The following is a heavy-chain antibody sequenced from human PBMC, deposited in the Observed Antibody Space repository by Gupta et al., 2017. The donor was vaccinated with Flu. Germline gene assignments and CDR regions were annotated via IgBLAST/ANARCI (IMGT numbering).Heavy chain of an antibody. D-gene: IGHD1-26*01. CDR1: GFTFSNAW. CDR2: IKSKTDGGTT. CDR3: TTYESSWELTARAFDI. V-gene: IGHV3-15*01. J-gene: IGHJ3*02. Sequence: EVQLVESGGGLVKPWGSLRLSCAASGFTFSNAWMSWVRQAPGKGLEWVGRIKSKTDGGTTDYAAPVKGRFTISRDDSKNTLYLQMNSLKTEDTAVYYCTTYESSWELTARAFDIWGQGTMVTVSS.